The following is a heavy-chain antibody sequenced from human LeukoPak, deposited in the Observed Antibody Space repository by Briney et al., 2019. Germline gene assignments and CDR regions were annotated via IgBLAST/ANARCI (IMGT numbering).Heavy chain of an antibody. J-gene: IGHJ4*02. CDR3: ARVSGYYGSGTDY. CDR1: GGSISSSSYY. D-gene: IGHD3-10*01. CDR2: IYYSGST. Sequence: SETLSLTCTVSGGSISSSSYYWGWIRQPPGKGLEWIGSIYYSGSTNYNPSLKSRVTISVDKSKNQFSLKLSSVTAADTAVYYCARVSGYYGSGTDYWGQGTLVTVSS. V-gene: IGHV4-39*07.